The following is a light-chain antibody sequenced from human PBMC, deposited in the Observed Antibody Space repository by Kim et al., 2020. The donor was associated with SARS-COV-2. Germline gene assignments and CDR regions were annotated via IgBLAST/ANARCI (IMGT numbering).Light chain of an antibody. Sequence: EIVLTQSPGTLSLSPGERATLSCRASQTIYSNSLAWYQQRPGQAPRLLMFGASTRATGIPERFSGSGSGTDFTLTIGRLEPEDFAVYYCQQYGNSPPYTFGQGTKLEI. J-gene: IGKJ2*01. CDR3: QQYGNSPPYT. V-gene: IGKV3-20*01. CDR2: GAS. CDR1: QTIYSNS.